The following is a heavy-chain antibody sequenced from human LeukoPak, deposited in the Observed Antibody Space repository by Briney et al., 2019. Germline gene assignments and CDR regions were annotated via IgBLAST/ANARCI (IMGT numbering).Heavy chain of an antibody. D-gene: IGHD3-16*01. CDR3: ARDMKGISDAFDI. J-gene: IGHJ3*02. Sequence: GGSLRLSCAASGFTFSSYSLNWVRQAPGKGLEWVSYISTSSSTIYYADSVKGRFTISRDNAKNSLYLQMNSLRAEDTAVYYCARDMKGISDAFDIWGQGTMVTVSS. V-gene: IGHV3-48*01. CDR1: GFTFSSYS. CDR2: ISTSSSTI.